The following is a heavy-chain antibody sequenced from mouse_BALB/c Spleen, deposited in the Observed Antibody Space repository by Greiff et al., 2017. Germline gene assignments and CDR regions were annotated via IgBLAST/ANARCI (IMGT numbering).Heavy chain of an antibody. D-gene: IGHD2-4*01. CDR3: ARALTMITTKGYAMDY. V-gene: IGHV5-6-3*01. CDR2: INSNGGST. Sequence: EVQRVESGGGLVQPGGSLKLSCAASGFTFSSYGMSWVRQTPDKRLELVATINSNGGSTYYPDSVKGRFTISRDNAKNTLYLQMSSLKSEDTAMYYCARALTMITTKGYAMDYWGQGTSVTVSS. J-gene: IGHJ4*01. CDR1: GFTFSSYG.